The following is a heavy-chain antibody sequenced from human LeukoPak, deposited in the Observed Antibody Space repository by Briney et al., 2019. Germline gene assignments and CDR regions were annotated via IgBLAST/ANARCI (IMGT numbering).Heavy chain of an antibody. V-gene: IGHV3-53*01. D-gene: IGHD1-26*01. CDR3: ARARRELDAFDI. CDR2: IYSGGST. Sequence: GGSLRLSCAASGFTVCSNYMSWVRQAPGKGLEWVSVIYSGGSTYYADSVKGRFTISRDNSKNTLYLQMNSLRAEDTAVYYCARARRELDAFDIWGQGTMVTVSS. CDR1: GFTVCSNY. J-gene: IGHJ3*02.